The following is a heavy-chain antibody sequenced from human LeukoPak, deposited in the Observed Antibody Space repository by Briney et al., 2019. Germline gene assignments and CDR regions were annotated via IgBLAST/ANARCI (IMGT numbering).Heavy chain of an antibody. D-gene: IGHD3-22*01. J-gene: IGHJ6*02. CDR3: ARYYYDSSGSYYGMDV. V-gene: IGHV3-53*01. CDR1: GFTVSSNY. CDR2: IYSGGST. Sequence: GGSLRLSCAASGFTVSSNYMSWVRQAPGKGLEWVSVIYSGGSTYYADSVKGRFTISRDNSKNTLYLQMNSLRAEDTAVYYCARYYYDSSGSYYGMDVWGQGTTVTVSS.